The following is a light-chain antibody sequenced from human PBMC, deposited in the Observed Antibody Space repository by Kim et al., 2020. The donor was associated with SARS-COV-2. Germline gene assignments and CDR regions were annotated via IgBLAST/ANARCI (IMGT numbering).Light chain of an antibody. Sequence: ATITCKSSQSVLHSSSNNNYLNWYQQKPGQPPKLLIYWASTRDSGVPERFSGSGSGTDFTLSLSGLQAEDAAIYYCQEYHSSPATFSGGTKVDIK. CDR1: QSVLHSSSNNNY. CDR2: WAS. J-gene: IGKJ4*01. V-gene: IGKV4-1*01. CDR3: QEYHSSPAT.